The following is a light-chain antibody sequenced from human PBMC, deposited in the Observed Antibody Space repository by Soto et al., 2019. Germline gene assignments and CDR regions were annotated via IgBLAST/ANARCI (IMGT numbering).Light chain of an antibody. CDR1: QSISTW. J-gene: IGKJ4*01. Sequence: DIHMTQSPSTLSASVGDRVTITCRASQSISTWLAWYQQKPGKAPKLLIYDASSLESGVPSRFSGSGSGTEFTRTISSLQPDDFATYYCQQYYDSSPAFGGGTKVAIK. CDR3: QQYYDSSPA. CDR2: DAS. V-gene: IGKV1-5*01.